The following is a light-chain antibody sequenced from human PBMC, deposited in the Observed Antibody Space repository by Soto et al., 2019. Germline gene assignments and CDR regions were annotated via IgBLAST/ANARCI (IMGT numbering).Light chain of an antibody. CDR1: QSVSSN. Sequence: EIVMTQSPATLSVSPGERATLSCGASQSVSSNLAWYQQKPGQAPRLLIYGASTRATGVPARFSGSGSGTEFTFTISSLQSEDFAVYYCQQYNNWPRTSGQGTKV. CDR3: QQYNNWPRT. V-gene: IGKV3-15*01. CDR2: GAS. J-gene: IGKJ1*01.